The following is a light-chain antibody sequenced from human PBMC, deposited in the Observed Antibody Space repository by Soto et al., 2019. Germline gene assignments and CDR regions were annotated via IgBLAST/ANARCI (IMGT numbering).Light chain of an antibody. CDR2: GAS. J-gene: IGKJ5*01. Sequence: EIVLPQSPGTLSLSPGASSTLSGRASQSVSHNYLAWYQQKPGQAPRLLIYGASNRATGIPDRFSGSGSGTDFTLTISRLEPEDFAVYYCQQYGSSGTFGQGTRLEIK. CDR3: QQYGSSGT. V-gene: IGKV3-20*01. CDR1: QSVSHNY.